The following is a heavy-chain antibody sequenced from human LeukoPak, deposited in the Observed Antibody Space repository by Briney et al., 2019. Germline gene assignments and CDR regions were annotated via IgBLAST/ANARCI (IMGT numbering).Heavy chain of an antibody. J-gene: IGHJ6*02. CDR1: GFTFSSHW. V-gene: IGHV3-74*01. Sequence: GGSLRLSCAASGFTFSSHWMHWVRQALGKGLVWVSRISSDGSSTAYADSVKGRFTISRDNARNTLYLQTNSLRAEDTAVYYCAENVGSSSRNGLDVWGQGTTVTVSS. D-gene: IGHD6-13*01. CDR2: ISSDGSST. CDR3: AENVGSSSRNGLDV.